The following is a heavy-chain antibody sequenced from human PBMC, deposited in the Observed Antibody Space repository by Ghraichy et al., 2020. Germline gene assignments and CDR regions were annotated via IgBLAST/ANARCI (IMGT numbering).Heavy chain of an antibody. CDR1: GFTFSSYG. J-gene: IGHJ3*02. Sequence: GESLNISCAASGFTFSSYGMHWVRQAPGKGLEWVAVISYDGSNKYYADSVKGRFTISRDNSKNTLYLQMNSLRAEDTAVYYCASADYYDSSGYLVTGDAFDIWGQGTMVTVSS. V-gene: IGHV3-30*03. CDR3: ASADYYDSSGYLVTGDAFDI. CDR2: ISYDGSNK. D-gene: IGHD3-22*01.